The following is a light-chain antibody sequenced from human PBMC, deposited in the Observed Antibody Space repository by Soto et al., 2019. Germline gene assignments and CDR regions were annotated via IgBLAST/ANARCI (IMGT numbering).Light chain of an antibody. V-gene: IGLV2-8*01. CDR1: GSDVGNYYY. CDR3: ASYAGSKGVL. CDR2: EVN. J-gene: IGLJ3*02. Sequence: QSALTQPPSASGSPGQSVTISCTGTGSDVGNYYYVSWYQQHPGKAPKLVIYEVNKRPSGVPDPFSGSKSGNTASLTVSGLQAEDEADYYCASYAGSKGVLFGGGTKLTVL.